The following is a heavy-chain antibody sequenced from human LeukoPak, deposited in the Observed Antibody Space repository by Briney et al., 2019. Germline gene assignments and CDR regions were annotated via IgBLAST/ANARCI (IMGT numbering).Heavy chain of an antibody. CDR2: IHPSTGNP. Sequence: ASVKVSCKTSGYTFTNYAMNWVRQAPGQGLEWMGWIHPSTGNPTYAQGFTGRFVFSLDTSVSTTYLQISSLKAEDTAVYYCAREGAAVAPGEYYYYYYMDVWGKGTTVTVSS. J-gene: IGHJ6*03. CDR1: GYTFTNYA. CDR3: AREGAAVAPGEYYYYYYMDV. D-gene: IGHD6-19*01. V-gene: IGHV7-4-1*02.